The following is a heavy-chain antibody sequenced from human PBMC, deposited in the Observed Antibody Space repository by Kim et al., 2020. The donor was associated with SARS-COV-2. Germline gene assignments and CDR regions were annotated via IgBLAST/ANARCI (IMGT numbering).Heavy chain of an antibody. CDR3: ARQGLRWPFDY. V-gene: IGHV4-59*08. CDR2: IYYSGST. J-gene: IGHJ4*02. D-gene: IGHD4-17*01. CDR1: GGSISSYY. Sequence: SETLSLTCTVSGGSISSYYWSWIRQPPGKGLEWIGYIYYSGSTNYNPSLKSRVTISVDTSKNQFSLKLSSVTAADTAVYYCARQGLRWPFDYWGQGTLVT.